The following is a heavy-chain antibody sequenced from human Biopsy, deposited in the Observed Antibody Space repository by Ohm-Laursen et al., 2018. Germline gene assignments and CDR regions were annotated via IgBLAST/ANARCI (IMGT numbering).Heavy chain of an antibody. CDR3: ARNTGWYGDLYYFDY. J-gene: IGHJ4*02. V-gene: IGHV1-46*01. CDR2: INPSGSTT. Sequence: ASVKVSCKASGYSFTSYYMHWVRQAPGQGLEWMGMINPSGSTTSYPQISQGRVTMTRDTSKSTVYMELSSLRSADTAVYFCARNTGWYGDLYYFDYWGQGTLVTVSS. CDR1: GYSFTSYY. D-gene: IGHD6-19*01.